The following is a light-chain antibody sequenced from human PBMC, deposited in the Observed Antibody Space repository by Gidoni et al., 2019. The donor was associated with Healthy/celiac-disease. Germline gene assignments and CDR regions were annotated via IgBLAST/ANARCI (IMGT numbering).Light chain of an antibody. CDR1: QSVSSY. CDR2: DAS. V-gene: IGKV3-11*01. CDR3: QQLAA. J-gene: IGKJ4*01. Sequence: EIVLTQSPATLSLSPGERATLSCRASQSVSSYLAWYQQKPGQAPRLLIYDASNRATGIPARFSGSGSGTDFTLTISSLEPEDFAGYYCQQLAAFGGGTKVEIK.